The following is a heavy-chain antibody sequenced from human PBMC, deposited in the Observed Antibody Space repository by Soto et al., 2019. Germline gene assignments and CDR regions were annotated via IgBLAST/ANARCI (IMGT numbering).Heavy chain of an antibody. J-gene: IGHJ4*02. CDR1: GRSISGSC. V-gene: IGHV4-59*01. D-gene: IGHD2-8*02. Sequence: SETLSLTCILSGRSISGSCCSWIRQSPGKGLEWLGYVYYTGSTNYSPSLRSRVSISVDTSKNEFSLRLSSVTAADTAVYFCARSVADPGAHIDYWGQGTKVTVSS. CDR2: VYYTGST. CDR3: ARSVADPGAHIDY.